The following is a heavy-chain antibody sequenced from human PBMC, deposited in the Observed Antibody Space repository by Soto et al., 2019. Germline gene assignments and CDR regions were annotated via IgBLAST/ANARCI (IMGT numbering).Heavy chain of an antibody. V-gene: IGHV4-30-4*02. Sequence: PSETLSLTCTVSGGSISSGDYYWSWIRQPPGKGLEWIGYIYYSGSTYYNPSLKSRVTISVDTSKNQFSLKLSSVTAADTAVYYCAREIAAAGFKGDWFDPWGQGTLVTVSS. D-gene: IGHD6-13*01. CDR1: GGSISSGDYY. CDR3: AREIAAAGFKGDWFDP. CDR2: IYYSGST. J-gene: IGHJ5*02.